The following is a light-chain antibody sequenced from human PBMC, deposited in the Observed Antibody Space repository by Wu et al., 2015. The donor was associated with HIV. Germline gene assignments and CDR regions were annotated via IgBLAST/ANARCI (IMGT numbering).Light chain of an antibody. CDR2: AAS. Sequence: DIQMTQSPSSVSASVGDRVTITCRASQDINTWLAWYQQRPGKAPKLLIYAASTLESGVPSRFSGSRSGTDFTLTISSLQPEDFATYYCQQANSFPYTFGQGTKLEIK. CDR1: QDINTW. V-gene: IGKV1-12*01. CDR3: QQANSFPYT. J-gene: IGKJ2*01.